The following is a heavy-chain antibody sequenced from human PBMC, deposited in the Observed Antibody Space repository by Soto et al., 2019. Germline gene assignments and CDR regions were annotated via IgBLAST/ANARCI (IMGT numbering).Heavy chain of an antibody. V-gene: IGHV1-18*01. CDR1: GYSFTNYG. D-gene: IGHD3-16*01. CDR2: ISPYSGNA. J-gene: IGHJ5*02. CDR3: ARGGGLNDWFDP. Sequence: QGQLVQSGGEVKRPGASVKVSCKASGYSFTNYGVSWVRQAPGQGLEWMGWISPYSGNADYAHDLQGRVTMTTDTSTSTAYMELRSLRSDDAAIYYWARGGGLNDWFDPWGQGTLVTVSS.